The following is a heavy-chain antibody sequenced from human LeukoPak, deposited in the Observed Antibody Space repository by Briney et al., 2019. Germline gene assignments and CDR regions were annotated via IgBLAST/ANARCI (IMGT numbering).Heavy chain of an antibody. J-gene: IGHJ4*02. CDR3: AGGRMGRYYDH. CDR2: FYHNGGT. Sequence: SETLSLTCDISGTAISSYFRNWIRQSPTKGLEWIGYFYHNGGTSYNPSLRSRVTISVDSSQKRLSLQVTSMTAADTAIYYCAGGRMGRYYDHWGQGTLVAVST. CDR1: GTAISSYF. D-gene: IGHD1-26*01. V-gene: IGHV4-59*08.